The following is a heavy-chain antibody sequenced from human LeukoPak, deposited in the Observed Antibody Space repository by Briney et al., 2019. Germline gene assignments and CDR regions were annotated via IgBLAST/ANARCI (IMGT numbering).Heavy chain of an antibody. CDR2: MNPNSGNT. CDR3: ARADYYDSSSVDAFDI. D-gene: IGHD3-22*01. V-gene: IGHV1-8*01. CDR1: GYTFTSYD. J-gene: IGHJ3*02. Sequence: ASVKVSCKASGYTFTSYDINWVRQATGQGLEWMGWMNPNSGNTGYAQKFQGRVTMTRNTSISTAYMELSSLRSEDTAVYYCARADYYDSSSVDAFDIWGQGTMVTVSS.